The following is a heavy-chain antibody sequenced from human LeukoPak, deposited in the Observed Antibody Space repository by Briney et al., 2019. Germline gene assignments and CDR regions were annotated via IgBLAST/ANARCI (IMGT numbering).Heavy chain of an antibody. CDR3: AGVGDSSGYSVLDS. Sequence: KPSETLSLTCTVAGLSISGYYWSWIRRPPGERLEWIGHIYYSGSADYIASPKSRAIMFVDKYKNEFSLTLRAVTAADTAVYYCAGVGDSSGYSVLDSWGQGALVTVSS. CDR2: IYYSGSA. J-gene: IGHJ4*02. CDR1: GLSISGYY. D-gene: IGHD3-22*01. V-gene: IGHV4-59*01.